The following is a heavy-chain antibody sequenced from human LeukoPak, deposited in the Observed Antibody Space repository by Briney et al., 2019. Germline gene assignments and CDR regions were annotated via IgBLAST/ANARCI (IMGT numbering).Heavy chain of an antibody. CDR2: FKIKADGGTT. CDR3: TAETGRRGGGEFDY. V-gene: IGHV3-15*01. Sequence: GGSLRLSCAASVTFSNAWMNWVRRAPGKGLEWVGHFKIKADGGTTDYAAPVKDRFTISRDDSQNTLYLQMNSLKTEDTAVYYCTAETGRRGGGEFDYWGQGTLVTVSS. D-gene: IGHD3-16*01. J-gene: IGHJ4*02. CDR1: VTFSNAW.